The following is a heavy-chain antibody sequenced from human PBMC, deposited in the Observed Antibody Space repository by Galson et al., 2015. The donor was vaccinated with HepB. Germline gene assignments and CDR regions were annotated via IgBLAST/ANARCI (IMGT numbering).Heavy chain of an antibody. V-gene: IGHV3-66*02. CDR2: IYSGGST. CDR3: ARDRGEDGMDV. D-gene: IGHD3-10*01. Sequence: SLRLSCAAAGFTVRSNYMTWVRQAPGKGLEWVSVIYSGGSTDYADSVKGRFTISRDNSKNTLYLQMNSLTTEDTAIYYCARDRGEDGMDVWGQGTTVTVSS. J-gene: IGHJ6*02. CDR1: GFTVRSNY.